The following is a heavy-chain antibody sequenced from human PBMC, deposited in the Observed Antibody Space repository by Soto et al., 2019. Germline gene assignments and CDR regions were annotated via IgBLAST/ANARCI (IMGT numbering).Heavy chain of an antibody. CDR2: IYYSGST. CDR1: GGSISSGGYY. J-gene: IGHJ5*02. V-gene: IGHV4-31*03. D-gene: IGHD6-13*01. CDR3: ARGASFGSSWYNWFDP. Sequence: TLSLTCTVSGGSISSGGYYWSWIRQHPGKGLEWIGYIYYSGSTYYNPSLKSRVTISVDTSKNQFSLKLSSVTAADTAVYYCARGASFGSSWYNWFDPWGQGTLVTVSS.